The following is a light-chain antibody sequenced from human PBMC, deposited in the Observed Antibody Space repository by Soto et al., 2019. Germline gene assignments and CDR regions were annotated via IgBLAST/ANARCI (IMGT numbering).Light chain of an antibody. Sequence: EIVMTQSPATLSVSPGERATLSCRASQSVSSNLAWYQQKPGQAPRLLIYGASTRATGIPARFSGSRSGTEFTLTISSLKYEDFAVYYCHQYNNWPPITFGQGTRLEIQ. CDR2: GAS. CDR1: QSVSSN. J-gene: IGKJ5*01. CDR3: HQYNNWPPIT. V-gene: IGKV3-15*01.